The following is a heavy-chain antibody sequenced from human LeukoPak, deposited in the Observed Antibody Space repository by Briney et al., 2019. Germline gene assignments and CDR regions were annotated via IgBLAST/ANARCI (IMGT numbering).Heavy chain of an antibody. Sequence: GGSLRLSCAASGFTFSRYAMSWVRQAPGKGLEWVSDISGSGDSTYYADSVKGRFTISRDNSKNTLYLQMNSLRAEDTAVYYCAKRSAAEIDYWGQGTLVTVSS. CDR1: GFTFSRYA. CDR3: AKRSAAEIDY. J-gene: IGHJ4*02. CDR2: ISGSGDST. V-gene: IGHV3-23*01. D-gene: IGHD6-13*01.